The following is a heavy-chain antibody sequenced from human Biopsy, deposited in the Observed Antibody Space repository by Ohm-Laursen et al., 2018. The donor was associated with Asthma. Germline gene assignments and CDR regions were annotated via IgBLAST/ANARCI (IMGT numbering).Heavy chain of an antibody. D-gene: IGHD3-16*01. CDR2: IYYIGST. V-gene: IGHV4-30-4*01. CDR1: GGSISSNFYY. Sequence: SQTLSFTCTVSGGSISSNFYYWGWIRQPPGKGLEWIGYIYYIGSTYYNPSLKSRVAISLDTSKNQFSLKLSSVTAADTAVYFCARRGGVRRYFDYWGQGTLVTVSS. J-gene: IGHJ4*02. CDR3: ARRGGVRRYFDY.